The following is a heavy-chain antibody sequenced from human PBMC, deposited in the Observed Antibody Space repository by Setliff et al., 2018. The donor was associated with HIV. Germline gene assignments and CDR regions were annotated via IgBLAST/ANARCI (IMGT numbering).Heavy chain of an antibody. J-gene: IGHJ4*02. CDR2: INHSGST. CDR3: AGGPGTTSIDY. CDR1: GGSFSGYY. D-gene: IGHD1-26*01. V-gene: IGHV4-34*01. Sequence: SETLSLTCAVYGGSFSGYYWSWIRQPPGKGLEWIGEINHSGSTNYNPSLKSRVTISLDASRNQFSLELISVTAADTAVYYCAGGPGTTSIDYWAQGTLVTVSS.